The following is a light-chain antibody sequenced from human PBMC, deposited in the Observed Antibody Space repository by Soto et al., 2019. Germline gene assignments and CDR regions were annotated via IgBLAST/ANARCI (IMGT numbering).Light chain of an antibody. V-gene: IGLV2-8*01. CDR3: NLYAVNNNVV. CDR2: EVT. J-gene: IGLJ2*01. Sequence: QSALTQAPSASGSPGQSVTISCTGTSRDVGAYNSVSWYQQHPGEVPKLLIYEVTQRPSGVPNRFSGSKSGNTASLTVSGLQAGDEADYYCNLYAVNNNVVFGGGTKVTVL. CDR1: SRDVGAYNS.